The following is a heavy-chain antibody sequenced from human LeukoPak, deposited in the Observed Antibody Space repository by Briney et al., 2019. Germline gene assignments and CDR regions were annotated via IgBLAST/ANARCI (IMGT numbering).Heavy chain of an antibody. CDR1: GFIFDTHI. CDR2: INSRSTTI. Sequence: GGSLRLSCAASGFIFDTHIMNWVRQPPGKGLEWVSYINSRSTTIYYADSVKGRFTISRDNAKNSLYLQMNSLRAEDTAVYYCATYSTSSAFDSWGQGTLVTVSS. CDR3: ATYSTSSAFDS. V-gene: IGHV3-48*01. D-gene: IGHD6-6*01. J-gene: IGHJ4*02.